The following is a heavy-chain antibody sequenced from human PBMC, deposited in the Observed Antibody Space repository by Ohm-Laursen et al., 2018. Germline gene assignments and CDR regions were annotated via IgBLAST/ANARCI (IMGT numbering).Heavy chain of an antibody. J-gene: IGHJ4*02. CDR3: AKDISMVY. Sequence: GSLRLSCAASGFTFSSYGMHWVRQAPGKGLEWVSATSVSGGSAYYADSVKGRFTISRDNSKNTLYLQMNSLRAEDTAVYYCAKDISMVYWGQGTLVTVSS. V-gene: IGHV3-23*01. CDR2: TSVSGGSA. CDR1: GFTFSSYG. D-gene: IGHD3-10*01.